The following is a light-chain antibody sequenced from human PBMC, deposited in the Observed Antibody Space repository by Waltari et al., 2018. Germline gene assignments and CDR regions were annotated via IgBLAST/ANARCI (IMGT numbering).Light chain of an antibody. Sequence: DIQMTQSPSTLSASVGDRVTITCRASQSISSWLAWYQQKPGKAPKLLIYPASSLESGVPSRFSGIGSGTEFTLTISSLQPDDFATYYCQQYNPNFLYTFGQGTKVEI. J-gene: IGKJ2*01. V-gene: IGKV1-5*03. CDR2: PAS. CDR3: QQYNPNFLYT. CDR1: QSISSW.